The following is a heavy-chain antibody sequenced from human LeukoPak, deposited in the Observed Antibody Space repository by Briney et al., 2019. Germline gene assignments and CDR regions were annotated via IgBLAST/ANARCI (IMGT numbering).Heavy chain of an antibody. J-gene: IGHJ4*02. V-gene: IGHV4-59*12. Sequence: SETLSLTCTVSGGSISSYYWSWIRQPPGKGLEWIGYIYHSGSTYYNPSLKSRVTISVDRSKNQFSLKLSSVTAADTAVYYCARDHVRIAAAGTAFDYWGQGTLVTVSS. CDR1: GGSISSYY. CDR3: ARDHVRIAAAGTAFDY. CDR2: IYHSGST. D-gene: IGHD6-13*01.